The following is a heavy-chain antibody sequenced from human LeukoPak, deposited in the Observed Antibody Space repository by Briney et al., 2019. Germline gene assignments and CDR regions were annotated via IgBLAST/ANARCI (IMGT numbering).Heavy chain of an antibody. D-gene: IGHD3-10*01. Sequence: PGGSLRLSCAASGFTFSNYFWMHWVRQAPGKGLVWVSRLRSDGGSSAYADSVRGRFTISRDNAKNTVYLQMNSLRADDTAVYYCARALNAMVRGVIIEEYSYYYYGMDVWGQGTTVTVSS. CDR1: GFTFSNYFW. J-gene: IGHJ6*02. CDR3: ARALNAMVRGVIIEEYSYYYYGMDV. CDR2: LRSDGGSS. V-gene: IGHV3-74*01.